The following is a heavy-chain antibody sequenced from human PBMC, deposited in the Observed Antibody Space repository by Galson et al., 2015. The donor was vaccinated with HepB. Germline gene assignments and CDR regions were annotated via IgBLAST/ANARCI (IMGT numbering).Heavy chain of an antibody. CDR2: INPSGGST. CDR3: ARAYCGGDCYLSAFDI. J-gene: IGHJ3*02. CDR1: GYTFTSYY. D-gene: IGHD2-21*02. Sequence: SVKVSCKASGYTFTSYYMHWVRQAPGQGLEWMGIINPSGGSTSYAQKFQGRVTMTRDTSTSTVYMELSSLRSEDTAVYYCARAYCGGDCYLSAFDIWGQGTMVTVSS. V-gene: IGHV1-46*01.